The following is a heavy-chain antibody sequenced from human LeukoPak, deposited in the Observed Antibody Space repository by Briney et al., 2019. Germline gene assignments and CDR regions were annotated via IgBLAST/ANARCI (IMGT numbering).Heavy chain of an antibody. V-gene: IGHV3-48*01. D-gene: IGHD7-27*01. CDR2: ISSSSSTV. J-gene: IGHJ4*02. Sequence: GGSLRLSCAASGFTFSSYGMHWVRQAPGKGLEWVSYISSSSSTVYYADSVKGRFTISRDNAKNSLYLQMNSLRAEDTAVYYCASKLGGDYWGQGTLVTVSS. CDR1: GFTFSSYG. CDR3: ASKLGGDY.